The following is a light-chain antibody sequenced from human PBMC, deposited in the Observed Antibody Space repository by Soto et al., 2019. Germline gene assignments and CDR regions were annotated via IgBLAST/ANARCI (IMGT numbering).Light chain of an antibody. CDR1: QSVSSSY. Sequence: EIVLTQSPGTLSLSPGERATLPCRASQSVSSSYLAWYQQKPGQAPRLLIYGASSRATGIPDRFSGSGSGTDFTLTISRLEPEDFAVYYCQQYGSSPLTFGPGTKVEIK. J-gene: IGKJ3*01. CDR3: QQYGSSPLT. V-gene: IGKV3-20*01. CDR2: GAS.